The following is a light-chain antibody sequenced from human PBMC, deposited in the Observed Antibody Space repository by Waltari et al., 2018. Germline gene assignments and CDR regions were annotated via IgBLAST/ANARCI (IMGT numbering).Light chain of an antibody. Sequence: EIVLTQSPGTLSLSPGERATLSCRASQSVSSSHLAWYQQKPGQAPRLLIYGASSRATGIPDRFGGSGSGTDFTLTISRLEPEDFAVYYCQQYYGTPLTFGGGTRVEIK. V-gene: IGKV3-20*01. CDR3: QQYYGTPLT. J-gene: IGKJ4*01. CDR2: GAS. CDR1: QSVSSSH.